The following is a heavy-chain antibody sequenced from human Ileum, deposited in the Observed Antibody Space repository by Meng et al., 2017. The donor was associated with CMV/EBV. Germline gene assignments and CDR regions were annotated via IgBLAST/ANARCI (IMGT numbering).Heavy chain of an antibody. J-gene: IGHJ4*02. D-gene: IGHD3-10*02. CDR3: ARVSGGYFDY. Sequence: SCAISGDSVSSNSVAWNWIRQSPSRGLEWLERTYYRSRWNNDYAVSVKGRIAINPDTSKNQFSLQLNSVTPEDTAVYFCARVSGGYFDYWGQGTLVTVSS. V-gene: IGHV6-1*01. CDR1: GDSVSSNSVA. CDR2: TYYRSRWNN.